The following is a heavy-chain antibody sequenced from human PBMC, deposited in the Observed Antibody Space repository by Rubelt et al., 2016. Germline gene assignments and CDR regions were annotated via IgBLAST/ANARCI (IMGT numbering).Heavy chain of an antibody. D-gene: IGHD5-12*01. CDR2: INPSSGGT. Sequence: QVQLVQSVSELRKPGASVKVSCKASGYTIRSYAMNWVRQAPGQGLEWMGRINPSSGGTNYAQKFQGRVTMTRDTSISTAYMELNTLRSDDTAVEPAYMGRNTRGSDDKSVYYCARKAYGSGYFHVDYWGQGTLVTVPS. CDR3: YMGRNTRGSDDKSVYYCARKAYGSGYFHVDY. J-gene: IGHJ4*02. CDR1: GYTIRSYA. V-gene: IGHV1-2*06.